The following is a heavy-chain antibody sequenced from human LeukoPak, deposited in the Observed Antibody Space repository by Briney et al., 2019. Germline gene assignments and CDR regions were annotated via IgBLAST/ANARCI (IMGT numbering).Heavy chain of an antibody. CDR2: IKQDGSEK. D-gene: IGHD6-13*01. Sequence: GGSLRLSCAASGFTFSTYRMSWVRQAPGKGLEWVANIKQDGSEKHYVDSVKGRFTISRDNAKNSLYLQMNSLRAEDTAVYYCARDRGSSWYRGGDYWGQGTLVTVSS. J-gene: IGHJ4*02. CDR1: GFTFSTYR. CDR3: ARDRGSSWYRGGDY. V-gene: IGHV3-7*01.